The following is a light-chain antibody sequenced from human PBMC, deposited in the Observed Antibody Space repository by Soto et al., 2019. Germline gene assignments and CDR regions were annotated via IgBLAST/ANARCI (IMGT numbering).Light chain of an antibody. V-gene: IGKV1-5*01. J-gene: IGKJ1*01. Sequence: DIPMTQSPSTLPALVRDRVTITCRASQSINLRLAWYQQKPGKAPRLLIYDVSTLESGVPSRFSGSGSGTEFSLAIKSLEPDDFATYYCQQYKSYSWTSGQGTKVEIK. CDR1: QSINLR. CDR2: DVS. CDR3: QQYKSYSWT.